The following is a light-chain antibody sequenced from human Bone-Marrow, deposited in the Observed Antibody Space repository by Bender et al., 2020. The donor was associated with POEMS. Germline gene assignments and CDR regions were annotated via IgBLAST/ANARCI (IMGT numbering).Light chain of an antibody. V-gene: IGLV1-40*01. Sequence: QSVLTQPPSVSGAPGQRVTISCTGSSSNTGSGYDINWYQHLPGTAPKLLIYGYNNRPSGVPDRFSGSKSGTSASLAITGLQAEDEGDYYCCSHAGSYTWIFGGGTKLTVL. CDR2: GYN. J-gene: IGLJ2*01. CDR3: CSHAGSYTWI. CDR1: SSNTGSGYD.